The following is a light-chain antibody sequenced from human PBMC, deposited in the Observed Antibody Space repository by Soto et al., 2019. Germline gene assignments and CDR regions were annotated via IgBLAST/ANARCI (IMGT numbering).Light chain of an antibody. CDR2: DAS. CDR1: QDINNF. V-gene: IGKV1-16*01. CDR3: QQYNSYWT. J-gene: IGKJ1*01. Sequence: DIQMTQSPSSLSASVGDRVTITCQASQDINNFLNWYQQRPGKAPKLLIYDASGLQSGVPSRFSGSGSGTEFTLTISSLQPDDFATYYCQQYNSYWTFGQGTKVGIK.